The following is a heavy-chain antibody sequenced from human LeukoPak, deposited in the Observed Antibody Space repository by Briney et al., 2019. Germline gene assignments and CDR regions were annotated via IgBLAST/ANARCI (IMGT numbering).Heavy chain of an antibody. CDR3: AREKIAVFGDAFDI. Sequence: GGSLRLSCAASGFTFSSYWMSWVRQTPGKGLEWLSYIDASGSRIVYADSVKGRFTISRDNAKNSLFLQMNSLRAEDTGIYYCAREKIAVFGDAFDIWGQGTRVTVSS. J-gene: IGHJ3*02. CDR1: GFTFSSYW. CDR2: IDASGSRI. D-gene: IGHD3-10*01. V-gene: IGHV3-48*04.